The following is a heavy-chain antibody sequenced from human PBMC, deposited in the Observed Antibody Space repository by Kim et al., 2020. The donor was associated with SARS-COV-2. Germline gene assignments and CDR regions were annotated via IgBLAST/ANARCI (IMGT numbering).Heavy chain of an antibody. J-gene: IGHJ4*02. CDR2: IDPSDSYT. CDR1: GYSFTSYW. CDR3: ARVGSYPFDVQPDDY. Sequence: GESLKISCKGSGYSFTSYWISWVRQMPGKGLEWMGRIDPSDSYTNYSPSFQGHVTISADKSISTAYLQWSSLKASDTAMYYCARVGSYPFDVQPDDYWGQGTLVTVSS. V-gene: IGHV5-10-1*01. D-gene: IGHD1-26*01.